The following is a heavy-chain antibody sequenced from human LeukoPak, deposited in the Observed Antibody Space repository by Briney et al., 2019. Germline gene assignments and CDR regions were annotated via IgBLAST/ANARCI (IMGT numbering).Heavy chain of an antibody. Sequence: GGSLRLSCAASGFTVSSNYMSWVRQAPGQGLEWDSVIYSGGSTYYADSAKGRFTISRDNSKNTLYLQMNSLRAEDTAVYYCARDLGYGENGYHYYYMDVWGKGTTVTISS. D-gene: IGHD4-17*01. CDR2: IYSGGST. J-gene: IGHJ6*03. CDR1: GFTVSSNY. CDR3: ARDLGYGENGYHYYYMDV. V-gene: IGHV3-66*01.